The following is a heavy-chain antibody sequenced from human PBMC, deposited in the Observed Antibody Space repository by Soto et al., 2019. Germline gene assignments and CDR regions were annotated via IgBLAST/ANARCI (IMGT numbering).Heavy chain of an antibody. J-gene: IGHJ4*02. CDR2: INHSGSA. Sequence: SETLSLTCDVYGGSFSGYIWTWIRQTPGKGLQWIGQINHSGSANYNPSLKSRVTISVHTSNSQFSLELSSVTAADTAVYYCARGLIIGNKYWGGGYYFASWGRGTPVPV. CDR3: ARGLIIGNKYWGGGYYFAS. D-gene: IGHD2-8*02. CDR1: GGSFSGYI. V-gene: IGHV4-34*01.